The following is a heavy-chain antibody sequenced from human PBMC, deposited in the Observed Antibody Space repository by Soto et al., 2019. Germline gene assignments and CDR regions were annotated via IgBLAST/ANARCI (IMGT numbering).Heavy chain of an antibody. CDR3: ARGRSTSWFSDY. J-gene: IGHJ4*02. Sequence: QVQLVQSGAEVKKPGASVKVSCKTSGYTFTSYDINWVRQATGHGLEWMGWMNPNSGNTGYAQNLQGRVTMTRNPSISTAYMELSGLRSDDTAVYYCARGRSTSWFSDYWGQGTLVTVSS. CDR1: GYTFTSYD. CDR2: MNPNSGNT. V-gene: IGHV1-8*01. D-gene: IGHD6-13*01.